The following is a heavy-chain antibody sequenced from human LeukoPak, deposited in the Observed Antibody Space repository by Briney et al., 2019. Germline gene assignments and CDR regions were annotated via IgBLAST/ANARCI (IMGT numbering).Heavy chain of an antibody. CDR2: ISGSGGST. V-gene: IGHV3-23*01. Sequence: AGGTLSLSCAASGFAFSSYAMSRVPQAPGKGLEWVSAISGSGGSTYYAESVKGRFIISRDNSKNTLYLQRNSLRAEDTAVYYCATWVYGGQATLATVAS. D-gene: IGHD7-27*01. CDR1: GFAFSSYA. J-gene: IGHJ4*02. CDR3: ATWVY.